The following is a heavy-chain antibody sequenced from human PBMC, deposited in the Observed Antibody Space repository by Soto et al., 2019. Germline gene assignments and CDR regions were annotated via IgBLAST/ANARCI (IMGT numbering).Heavy chain of an antibody. CDR2: IIPILGIA. CDR3: ARNGVGYCSSGSCYNDAFDI. Sequence: QVQLVQSGAEVKKPGSSVKVSCKASGGTFSSYTISWVRQAPGQGLEWMGRIIPILGIANYAQKFQGRVTITADKSTSTAYMELSSLRSEDTAVYYCARNGVGYCSSGSCYNDAFDIWGQGTMVTVSS. J-gene: IGHJ3*02. D-gene: IGHD2-15*01. CDR1: GGTFSSYT. V-gene: IGHV1-69*02.